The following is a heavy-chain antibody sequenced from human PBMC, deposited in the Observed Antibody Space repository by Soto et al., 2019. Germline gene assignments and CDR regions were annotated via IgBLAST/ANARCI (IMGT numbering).Heavy chain of an antibody. V-gene: IGHV4-34*01. J-gene: IGHJ1*01. CDR3: AGYSNSWSKYVKH. Sequence: ASETLSLTCAVYGGSFSGYCWSWIRQTPGERLEWVGDICHGGGANYNPSLKSRVSFSMDPSKNQFSLKLNSVMAADTAVYYCAGYSNSWSKYVKHWVRGSLVT. CDR2: ICHGGGA. CDR1: GGSFSGYC. D-gene: IGHD6-13*01.